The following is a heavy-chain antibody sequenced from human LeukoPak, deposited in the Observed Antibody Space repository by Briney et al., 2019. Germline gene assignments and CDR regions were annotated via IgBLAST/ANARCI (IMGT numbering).Heavy chain of an antibody. V-gene: IGHV3-30-3*01. CDR2: VSSDGGNQ. D-gene: IGHD1-26*01. J-gene: IGHJ4*02. Sequence: GGSLRLSCAASGFSFSGFAMHWVRQAPGKGLEWVTVVSSDGGNQHYADSMKGRFTISRDNSKNTLYLQMNSLRAEDTAVYYCAKDDYSGSYYVFWGQGTLVTVSS. CDR1: GFSFSGFA. CDR3: AKDDYSGSYYVF.